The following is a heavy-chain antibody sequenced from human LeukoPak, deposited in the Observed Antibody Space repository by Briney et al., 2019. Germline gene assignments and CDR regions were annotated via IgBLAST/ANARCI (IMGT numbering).Heavy chain of an antibody. CDR1: GFTFSSYS. V-gene: IGHV3-23*01. CDR2: ISGSDGST. CDR3: AKDLSPGVY. J-gene: IGHJ4*02. Sequence: GGSLRLSCAATGFTFSSYSMSWVRQAPGKGLEWVSAISGSDGSTYYADSVKGRFTISRDNSKNTLYLQMNSLRAEDTAVYYCAKDLSPGVYWGQGTLVTVSS. D-gene: IGHD2-8*01.